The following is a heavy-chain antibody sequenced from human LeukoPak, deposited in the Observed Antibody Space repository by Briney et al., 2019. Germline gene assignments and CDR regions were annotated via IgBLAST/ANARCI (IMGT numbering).Heavy chain of an antibody. CDR2: IIAMFGTA. V-gene: IGHV1-69*13. CDR3: ATGGYMVRGVIINDY. CDR1: GGTFSSYA. J-gene: IGHJ4*02. Sequence: SVKVSCTASGGTFSSYAISWVRQAPGQGLEWMGGIIAMFGTANYAQKFQGRVTITADESTSTAYMELSSLRSEDTAVYYRATGGYMVRGVIINDYWGQSTVVTVSS. D-gene: IGHD3-10*01.